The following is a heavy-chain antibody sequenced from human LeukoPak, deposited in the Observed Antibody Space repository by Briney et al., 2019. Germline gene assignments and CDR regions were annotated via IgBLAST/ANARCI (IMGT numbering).Heavy chain of an antibody. CDR3: ARASRGWLLFAY. V-gene: IGHV4-59*11. CDR2: IYYSGST. J-gene: IGHJ4*02. CDR1: GGSIGSHY. Sequence: SETLSLTCTVSGGSIGSHYWSWIRQPPGKGLEWIGYIYYSGSTNQNPSLKSGVTLSLDTSKNQFSLRLTSVTAANTAVYYCARASRGWLLFAYWGKGSLVTVSS. D-gene: IGHD6-19*01.